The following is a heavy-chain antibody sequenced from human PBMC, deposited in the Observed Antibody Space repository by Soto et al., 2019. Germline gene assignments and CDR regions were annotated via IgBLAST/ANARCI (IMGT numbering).Heavy chain of an antibody. Sequence: EVQLVESGGGLLKPGGSLRLSCTASGFSFTNAWMDWVRQAPGKGLEWVGRIKNNADGGAADYPAPVKGRFIISRDDSKNTLYLQMNSLKIEDTGVYYCTTEMRRTSGWYGAFDIWGQGTMVTVSS. CDR1: GFSFTNAW. J-gene: IGHJ3*02. V-gene: IGHV3-15*01. CDR2: IKNNADGGAA. CDR3: TTEMRRTSGWYGAFDI. D-gene: IGHD6-19*01.